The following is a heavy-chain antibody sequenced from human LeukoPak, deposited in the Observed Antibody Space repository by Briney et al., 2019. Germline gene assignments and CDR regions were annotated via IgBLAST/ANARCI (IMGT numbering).Heavy chain of an antibody. CDR1: GGSISSSSYY. V-gene: IGHV4-39*07. Sequence: PSETLSLTCTVSGGSISSSSYYWGWIRQPPGKGLEWIGSIYYSGSTYYNPSLKSRVTISVDTSKNQFSLKLSSVTAADTAVYYCDISIAARLNYWGQGTLVTVSS. D-gene: IGHD6-6*01. CDR3: DISIAARLNY. CDR2: IYYSGST. J-gene: IGHJ4*02.